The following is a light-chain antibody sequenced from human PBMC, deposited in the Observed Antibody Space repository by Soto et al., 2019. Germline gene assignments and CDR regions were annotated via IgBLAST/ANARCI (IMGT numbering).Light chain of an antibody. CDR1: ESVSTNY. J-gene: IGKJ4*01. V-gene: IGKV3-20*01. Sequence: EIVLTQSPGTLSLSPGERATLSCRASESVSTNYLAWYQQKPGQAPRLLISGASSRATGIPDRFSGSGSGAEFTLTINRLEHEDFAVYYCQQYGSVPLTFGGGTKVEIK. CDR2: GAS. CDR3: QQYGSVPLT.